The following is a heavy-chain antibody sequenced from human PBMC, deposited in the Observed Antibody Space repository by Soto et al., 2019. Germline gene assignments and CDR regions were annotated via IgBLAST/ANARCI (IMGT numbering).Heavy chain of an antibody. J-gene: IGHJ6*02. V-gene: IGHV4-61*01. D-gene: IGHD4-17*01. CDR3: ARASRSTVGVYYYYYGMDV. CDR1: VGSVSSGSYY. Sequence: SETLSLACTASVGSVSSGSYYGIWILQPPGTGLERIWEINHSGSTNYNPSLKSRVTIAVDTSKNQFSLKLSSVTAADTAVYYCARASRSTVGVYYYYYGMDVCGQGTTVTVSS. CDR2: INHSGST.